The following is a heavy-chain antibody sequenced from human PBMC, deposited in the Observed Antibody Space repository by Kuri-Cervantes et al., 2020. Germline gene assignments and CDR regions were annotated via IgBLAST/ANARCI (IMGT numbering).Heavy chain of an antibody. D-gene: IGHD3-3*01. V-gene: IGHV3-7*01. CDR3: ARAERQYYDFWSGYSYYYYYMDV. J-gene: IGHJ6*03. CDR1: GFTFSSYW. Sequence: GGSLRLSCAASGFTFSSYWMSWVRQAPGKGLEWVANIKQDGSEKYYVDSVKGRFTISRDNAKNSLYLQMNSLRAEDTAVYYCARAERQYYDFWSGYSYYYYYMDVWGKGTTVTVSS. CDR2: IKQDGSEK.